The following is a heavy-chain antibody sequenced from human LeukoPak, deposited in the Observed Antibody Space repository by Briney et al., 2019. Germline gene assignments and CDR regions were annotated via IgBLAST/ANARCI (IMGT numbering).Heavy chain of an antibody. CDR1: GGSISSGGYY. J-gene: IGHJ6*02. CDR2: IYYSGST. D-gene: IGHD4-23*01. CDR3: ARDPEIMDYGGNYGMDV. Sequence: SQTLSLTCTVSGGSISSGGYYWSWIRQHPGTGLEWIGYIYYSGSTYYNPSLKSRVTISVDTSKNQFSLKLSSVTAADTAVYYCARDPEIMDYGGNYGMDVWGQGTTVTVSS. V-gene: IGHV4-31*03.